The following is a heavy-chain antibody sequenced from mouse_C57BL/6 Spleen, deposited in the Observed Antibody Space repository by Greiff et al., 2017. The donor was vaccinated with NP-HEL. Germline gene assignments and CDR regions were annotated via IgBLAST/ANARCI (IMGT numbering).Heavy chain of an antibody. Sequence: EVKLMESGGGLVKPGGSPKLSCAASGFTFSDYGMHWVRQAPEKGLEWVAYISSGSSTIYYADTVKGRFTISRDNAKNTLFLQMTSLRSEDTAMYYCARGVYDYDLFAYWGQGTLVTVSA. V-gene: IGHV5-17*01. CDR3: ARGVYDYDLFAY. J-gene: IGHJ3*01. CDR1: GFTFSDYG. CDR2: ISSGSSTI. D-gene: IGHD2-4*01.